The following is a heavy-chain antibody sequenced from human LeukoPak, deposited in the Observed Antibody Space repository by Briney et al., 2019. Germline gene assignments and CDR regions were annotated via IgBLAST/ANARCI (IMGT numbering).Heavy chain of an antibody. CDR1: GGSISSYY. V-gene: IGHV4-59*01. CDR3: ARDQGGTVDY. J-gene: IGHJ4*02. CDR2: IYYSGST. Sequence: SETLSLTCTVSGGSISSYYWSWIRQPPGKGLEWIGYIYYSGSTNYNPSLKSRVTISVDMSKNQFSLKLSSVTAADTAVYYCARDQGGTVDYWGQGTLVTVSS. D-gene: IGHD3-16*01.